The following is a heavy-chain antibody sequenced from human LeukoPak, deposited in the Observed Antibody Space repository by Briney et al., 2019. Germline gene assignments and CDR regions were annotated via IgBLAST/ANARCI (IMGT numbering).Heavy chain of an antibody. CDR3: AAHIYCSSTSCYNGDY. CDR1: GYTFTSYD. D-gene: IGHD2-2*02. CDR2: ISAYNGNT. Sequence: ASVKVSCKASGYTFTSYDINWVRQATGQGLEWMGWISAYNGNTNYAQKLQGRVTMTTDTSTSTAYMELRSLRSDDTAVYYCAAHIYCSSTSCYNGDYWGQGTLVTVSS. J-gene: IGHJ4*02. V-gene: IGHV1-18*01.